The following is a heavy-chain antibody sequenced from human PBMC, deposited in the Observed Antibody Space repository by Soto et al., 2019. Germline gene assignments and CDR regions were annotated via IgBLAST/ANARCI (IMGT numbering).Heavy chain of an antibody. J-gene: IGHJ4*02. Sequence: QVHLVQSGAEVKKPGASVKNSYKGSGYGFTTYGITWARQAPGQGLEWMAWISAHNGNPNYAQKLQGRVTVARDTSTRTAHMELRGLRSDDTAVYSCGRGRYGDYLCQGALVTVSS. CDR1: GYGFTTYG. D-gene: IGHD1-1*01. CDR2: ISAHNGNP. V-gene: IGHV1-18*01. CDR3: GRGRYGDY.